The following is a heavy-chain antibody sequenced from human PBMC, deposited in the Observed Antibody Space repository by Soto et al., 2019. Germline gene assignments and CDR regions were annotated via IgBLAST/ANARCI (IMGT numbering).Heavy chain of an antibody. Sequence: SETLSLTCTVSGGSISSYYWSWIRQPPGKGLEWIGYIYYSGSTNYNPSLKSRVTISVDTSKNQFSLKLSSVTAADTAVYYCARAVVVVAAQPGMYSTYYFDYWGQGTLVTVSS. J-gene: IGHJ4*02. CDR2: IYYSGST. V-gene: IGHV4-59*01. D-gene: IGHD2-15*01. CDR1: GGSISSYY. CDR3: ARAVVVVAAQPGMYSTYYFDY.